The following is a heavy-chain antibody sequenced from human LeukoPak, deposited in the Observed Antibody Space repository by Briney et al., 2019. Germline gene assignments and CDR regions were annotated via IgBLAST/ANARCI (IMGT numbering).Heavy chain of an antibody. Sequence: TGGSLRLSCAASGFTFTAHGMDWVRQAPGKGLEWVATIRYDGSYQNYAESVKGRFTISRDNSKNTLYLQMNSLRAEDTAVYYCGRVRGASSSSWYFDYWGQGTLVTVSS. D-gene: IGHD6-13*01. CDR1: GFTFTAHG. CDR2: IRYDGSYQ. J-gene: IGHJ4*02. CDR3: GRVRGASSSSWYFDY. V-gene: IGHV3-30*02.